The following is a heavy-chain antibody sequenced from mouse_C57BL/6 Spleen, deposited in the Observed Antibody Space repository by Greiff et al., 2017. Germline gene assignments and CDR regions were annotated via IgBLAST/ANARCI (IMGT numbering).Heavy chain of an antibody. J-gene: IGHJ4*01. CDR1: GYTFTSYT. V-gene: IGHV1-4*01. Sequence: VQLQQSGAELARPGASVKMSCKASGYTFTSYTMHWVKQRPGQGLEWIGYINPSSGYTTYNQKFNDKATLTVDKSSSTAYMQLSRLTAEDSAVYYCARSHYDYGYAMDYWGQGTSVTVSS. CDR2: INPSSGYT. D-gene: IGHD2-4*01. CDR3: ARSHYDYGYAMDY.